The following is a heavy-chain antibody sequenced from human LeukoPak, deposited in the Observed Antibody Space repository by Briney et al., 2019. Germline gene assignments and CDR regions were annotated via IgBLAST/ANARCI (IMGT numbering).Heavy chain of an antibody. CDR2: IYHSGST. CDR1: GGSVSSSSYY. Sequence: SETLSLTCTVSGGSVSSSSYYWGWIRQPPGKGLEWIGSIYHSGSTYYSPSLKSRVTISVDTSKNQFSLKLSSVTAADTAVYYCATSITMVRGVMRTMGFDLYWGQGTLVTVSS. D-gene: IGHD3-10*01. CDR3: ATSITMVRGVMRTMGFDLY. V-gene: IGHV4-39*07. J-gene: IGHJ4*02.